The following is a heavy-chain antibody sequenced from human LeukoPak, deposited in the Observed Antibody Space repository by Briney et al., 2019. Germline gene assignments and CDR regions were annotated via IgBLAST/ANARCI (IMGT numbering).Heavy chain of an antibody. V-gene: IGHV5-51*01. D-gene: IGHD2-2*01. CDR1: GYSFTSYW. Sequence: GESLKISCKGSGYSFTSYWIGWVRQMPGKGLEWMGIIYPSDSDTTYSPSFQGQVTISADKSMNTVYLQWGSLKASDTAMYYCARRGGYCSSTTCYGVSRAFDIWGQGTMVSLSS. CDR3: ARRGGYCSSTTCYGVSRAFDI. CDR2: IYPSDSDT. J-gene: IGHJ3*02.